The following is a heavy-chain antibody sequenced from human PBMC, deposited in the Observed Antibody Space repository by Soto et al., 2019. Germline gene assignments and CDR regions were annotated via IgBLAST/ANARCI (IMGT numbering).Heavy chain of an antibody. J-gene: IGHJ6*03. CDR1: GFTFSSYA. V-gene: IGHV3-23*01. D-gene: IGHD6-13*01. CDR3: AKDLITSSSRSHTFYYYYYYMDV. CDR2: ISGSGGST. Sequence: GGSLRLSCAASGFTFSSYAMSWVRQAPGKGLEWVSAISGSGGSTYYADSVKGRFTISRDNSKNTLYLQMNSLRAEDTAVYYCAKDLITSSSRSHTFYYYYYYMDVWGKGTTVTVSS.